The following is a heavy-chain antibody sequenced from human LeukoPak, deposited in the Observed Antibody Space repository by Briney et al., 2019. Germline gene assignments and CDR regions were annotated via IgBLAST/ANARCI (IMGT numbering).Heavy chain of an antibody. CDR3: ARTPDNGIVGATMDWFDP. CDR1: GGSIGSSSYY. Sequence: SETLSLTCTVSGGSIGSSSYYWGWIRQPPGKGLEWIGSIYYSGSTYYNPSLKSRVTISVDTSKNQFSLKLSSVTAADTAVYYCARTPDNGIVGATMDWFDPWGQGTLVTVSS. CDR2: IYYSGST. J-gene: IGHJ5*02. V-gene: IGHV4-39*01. D-gene: IGHD1-26*01.